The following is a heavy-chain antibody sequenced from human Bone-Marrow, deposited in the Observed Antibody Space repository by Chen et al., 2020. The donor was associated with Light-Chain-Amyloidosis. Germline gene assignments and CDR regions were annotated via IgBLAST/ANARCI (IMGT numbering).Heavy chain of an antibody. CDR2: IYPDDSDA. J-gene: IGHJ4*02. CDR3: ARRRDGYNFDY. CDR1: GYTFPNYW. V-gene: IGHV5-51*01. Sequence: EVQLEQSGPEVKKPGESLKISCKGYGYTFPNYWNGWVRQMPGKGLEWMGVIYPDDSDARYSPSFEGQVTISADKSITTAYLQWRSLKASDTAMYYCARRRDGYNFDYWGQGTLVTVSS. D-gene: IGHD5-12*01.